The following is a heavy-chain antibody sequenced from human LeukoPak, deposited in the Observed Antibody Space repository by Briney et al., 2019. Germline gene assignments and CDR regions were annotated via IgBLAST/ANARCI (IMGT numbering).Heavy chain of an antibody. D-gene: IGHD3-16*02. Sequence: GGSLRLSRAASGFTFDDFGMTWVRQAPGKGLEWVSGINWNGGGTGYADSVKGRFTISRDNAKKILYLQMNSLRVEDTAVYYCARWELSGRVMERLSWIDHWGQGALVTVSS. J-gene: IGHJ4*02. CDR2: INWNGGGT. CDR1: GFTFDDFG. CDR3: ARWELSGRVMERLSWIDH. V-gene: IGHV3-20*04.